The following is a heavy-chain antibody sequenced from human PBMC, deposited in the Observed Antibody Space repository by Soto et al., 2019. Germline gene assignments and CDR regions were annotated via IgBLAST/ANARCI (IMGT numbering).Heavy chain of an antibody. CDR3: ARAHSYCSSTSCYDY. D-gene: IGHD2-2*01. CDR2: IYYSGST. Sequence: SETLSLTCTVSGGSISSYYWSWIRQPPGKGLEWIGYIYYSGSTNYNPSLKSRVTISVDTSKNQFSLKLSSVTAADTAVYYCARAHSYCSSTSCYDYWGQGTLVTVS. V-gene: IGHV4-59*01. J-gene: IGHJ4*02. CDR1: GGSISSYY.